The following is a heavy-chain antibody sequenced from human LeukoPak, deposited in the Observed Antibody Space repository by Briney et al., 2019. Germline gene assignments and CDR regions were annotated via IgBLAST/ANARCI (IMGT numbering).Heavy chain of an antibody. CDR1: GFTFDDYA. CDR2: ISWNSGSI. V-gene: IGHV3-9*01. Sequence: GGSLRLSCAASGFTFDDYAMNWVRQAPGKGLEWVSGISWNSGSIVYADSVKGRFTISRVNPKHSLYLQINSLRAEDTALYYCAKDIGGVVITTNYWGQVTLVTVSS. J-gene: IGHJ4*02. D-gene: IGHD3-3*01. CDR3: AKDIGGVVITTNY.